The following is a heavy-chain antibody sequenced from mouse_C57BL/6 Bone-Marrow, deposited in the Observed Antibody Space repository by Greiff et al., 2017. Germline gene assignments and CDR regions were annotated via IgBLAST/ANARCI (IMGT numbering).Heavy chain of an antibody. CDR1: GYAFSSSW. Sequence: VQLQQSGPELVKPGASVKISCKASGYAFSSSWMNWVKQRPGKCLEWIGRIYPGDGDTNYNGKFKGKATLTADKSSSTAYMQLSSLTSEDSAVYFCASGYYGSSYNYWGQGTTLTVSS. D-gene: IGHD1-1*01. CDR2: IYPGDGDT. J-gene: IGHJ2*01. V-gene: IGHV1-82*01. CDR3: ASGYYGSSYNY.